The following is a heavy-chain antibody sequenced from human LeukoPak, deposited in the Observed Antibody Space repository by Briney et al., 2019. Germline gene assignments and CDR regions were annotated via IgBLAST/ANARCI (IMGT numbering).Heavy chain of an antibody. J-gene: IGHJ4*02. CDR3: ARVGYSYGRKTDY. D-gene: IGHD5-18*01. CDR1: GGSFSGYY. Sequence: SETLSLTCAVYGGSFSGYYWSWIRQPPGKGLEWIGEINHSGSTIYNPSLKSRVTISIDTSKNQFSLRLSAVTAADTAVYYCARVGYSYGRKTDYWGQGTLVAVSS. V-gene: IGHV4-34*01. CDR2: INHSGST.